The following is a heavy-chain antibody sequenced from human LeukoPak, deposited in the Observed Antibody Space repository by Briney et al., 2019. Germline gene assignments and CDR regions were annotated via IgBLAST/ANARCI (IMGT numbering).Heavy chain of an antibody. V-gene: IGHV1-18*01. CDR3: ARDHGGILTNWFDP. CDR1: GYTFTSYG. Sequence: GASVKVSCKASGYTFTSYGISWVRQAPGQGLEWMGWISAYNGNTNYAQKLQGRVTMTTDTSTSTAYMELRSLRSDDTAVYYCARDHGGILTNWFDPWGQGTLVTVSS. D-gene: IGHD2/OR15-2a*01. CDR2: ISAYNGNT. J-gene: IGHJ5*02.